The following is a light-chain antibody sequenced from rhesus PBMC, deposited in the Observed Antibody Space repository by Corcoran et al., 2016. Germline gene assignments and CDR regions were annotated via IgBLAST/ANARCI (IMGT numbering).Light chain of an antibody. CDR3: LQDSGSPPT. J-gene: IGKJ1*01. Sequence: DIQMTQSPSSLSTSVGDKVTITCRASQGISSWLAWYQQKPGKAPKLLIDKASSLQSGVPSRVSGVGTGTAFTLTISNLQPEEFATYYCLQDSGSPPTFGQGTKVEIK. V-gene: IGKV1-22*01. CDR1: QGISSW. CDR2: KAS.